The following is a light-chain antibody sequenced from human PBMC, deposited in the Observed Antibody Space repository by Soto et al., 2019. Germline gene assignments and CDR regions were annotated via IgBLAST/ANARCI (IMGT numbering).Light chain of an antibody. CDR2: DVN. V-gene: IGLV2-8*01. J-gene: IGLJ2*01. CDR3: SSYAGSNGVV. Sequence: QSVLTQPPSASGSPGQSVTISCTGTSSDVGGYNYVSWYQQHPGKAPKLMIYDVNKRPPGVPDRFSGSKSGHTASLTVSGLQAEDEADYYCSSYAGSNGVVFGGGTKLTVL. CDR1: SSDVGGYNY.